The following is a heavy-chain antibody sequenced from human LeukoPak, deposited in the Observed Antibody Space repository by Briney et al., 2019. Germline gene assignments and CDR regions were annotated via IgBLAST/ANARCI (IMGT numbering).Heavy chain of an antibody. CDR2: INPNSGGT. CDR1: GYTFTGYY. V-gene: IGHV1-2*02. D-gene: IGHD3-22*01. J-gene: IGHJ4*02. CDR3: ARSGVYYYDRGALDY. Sequence: ASVKVSCKASGYTFTGYYMHWVRQAPGQGLEWMGWINPNSGGTNYAQKFQGRVTMTGDTSISTAYMELSRLRSDDTAVYYCARSGVYYYDRGALDYWGQGTLVTVSS.